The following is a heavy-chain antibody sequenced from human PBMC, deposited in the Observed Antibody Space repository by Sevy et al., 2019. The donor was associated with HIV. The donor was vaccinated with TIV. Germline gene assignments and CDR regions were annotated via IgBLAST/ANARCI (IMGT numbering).Heavy chain of an antibody. J-gene: IGHJ4*02. Sequence: GGSLRLSCAASGFTFSKYSMSWVRQPPGKGLEWVSTLSLGCGEINYGDSVKGRFTISRDNSKSSEYLQMNNLRPEDTAVYYCAREGCTKPHDYWGQGTLVTVSS. CDR3: AREGCTKPHDY. V-gene: IGHV3-23*01. D-gene: IGHD2-8*01. CDR2: LSLGCGEI. CDR1: GFTFSKYS.